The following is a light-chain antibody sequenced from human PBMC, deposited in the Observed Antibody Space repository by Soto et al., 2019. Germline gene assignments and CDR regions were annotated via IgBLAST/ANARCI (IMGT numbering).Light chain of an antibody. J-gene: IGKJ1*01. CDR3: QQRSNWTPVT. V-gene: IGKV3-11*01. Sequence: EIVLAQSPATLSLSPGERATLSCRASQSVSSYFAWYQQKPGQAPRLLIYDASNRATGIPARFSGSGCGTELALTISSREPEDYAVYYCQQRSNWTPVTFGQGTRVDIK. CDR1: QSVSSY. CDR2: DAS.